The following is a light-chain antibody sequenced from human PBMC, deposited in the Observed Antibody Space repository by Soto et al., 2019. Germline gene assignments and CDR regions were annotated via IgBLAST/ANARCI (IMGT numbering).Light chain of an antibody. J-gene: IGLJ1*01. CDR1: SSNIGPGFD. CDR3: QSYDSSLTGSV. Sequence: QSVLPQRPSVSGAPGQTFAISFTGTSSNIGPGFDVHWYQQVPGTAPKLVLYGNTIRPSGVPDRFSGSRSGSSASLVITGLRAEDEADYYCQSYDSSLTGSVFGTGTKVTV. V-gene: IGLV1-40*01. CDR2: GNT.